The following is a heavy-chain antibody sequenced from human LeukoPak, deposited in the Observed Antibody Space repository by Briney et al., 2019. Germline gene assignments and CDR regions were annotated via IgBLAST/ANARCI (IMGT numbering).Heavy chain of an antibody. CDR3: AKASWVSNVDAVL. J-gene: IGHJ4*02. CDR1: GFIFRNYA. CDR2: LRGDGET. D-gene: IGHD3-16*01. Sequence: GGSLRLSCAASGFIFRNYAMSWVLQGPARRLEWVSSLRGDGETFYADSVKGRFTLSRDDSRNTVYLQLNNLRVEDTAIYYCAKASWVSNVDAVLWGQGTLVTVSS. V-gene: IGHV3-23*01.